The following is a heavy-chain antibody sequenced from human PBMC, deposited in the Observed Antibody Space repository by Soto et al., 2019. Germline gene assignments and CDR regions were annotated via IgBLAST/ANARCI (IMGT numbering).Heavy chain of an antibody. Sequence: PSETLSLTCAVYGGSFSGYYWSWIRQPPGKGLEWIGEINHSGSTNYNPSLKSRVTISVDTSKNQFSLKLSSVTAADTAVYYCARDIVVVPAAHNWFDTWGQGTLVTVSS. D-gene: IGHD2-2*01. J-gene: IGHJ5*02. CDR2: INHSGST. CDR3: ARDIVVVPAAHNWFDT. CDR1: GGSFSGYY. V-gene: IGHV4-34*01.